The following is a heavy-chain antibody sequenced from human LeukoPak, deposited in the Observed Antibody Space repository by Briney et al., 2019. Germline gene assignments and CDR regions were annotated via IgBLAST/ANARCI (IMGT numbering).Heavy chain of an antibody. Sequence: GEPLKISFQGSGYRFTNYWIGWARPMPGKGLEWMGITYFGDSDARYSPSFRGQVTISADKSINTAYLQWSSLKASDTAMYYCARYLPGFYGMDVWGQGTTVTVSS. CDR3: ARYLPGFYGMDV. CDR1: GYRFTNYW. J-gene: IGHJ6*02. CDR2: TYFGDSDA. V-gene: IGHV5-51*01.